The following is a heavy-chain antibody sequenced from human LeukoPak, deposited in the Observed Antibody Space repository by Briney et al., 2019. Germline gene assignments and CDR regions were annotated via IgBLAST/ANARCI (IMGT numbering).Heavy chain of an antibody. CDR3: ARRTTVTEHNFDY. D-gene: IGHD4-11*01. V-gene: IGHV5-51*01. CDR2: IYPGDSDT. CDR1: GYSFSNYW. J-gene: IGHJ4*02. Sequence: GESLKISCTGSGYSFSNYWIGWVRRMPGKGLEWMGIIYPGDSDTRYSPSFQGQVTISADKSISTAYLQWSSLKASDTAMYYCARRTTVTEHNFDYWGQGTLVTVSS.